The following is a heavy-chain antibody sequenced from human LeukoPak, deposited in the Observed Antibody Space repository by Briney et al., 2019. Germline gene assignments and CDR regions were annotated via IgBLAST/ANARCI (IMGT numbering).Heavy chain of an antibody. V-gene: IGHV4-39*07. D-gene: IGHD6-19*01. CDR1: AGSISSSNYY. J-gene: IGHJ4*02. CDR2: IYYSGRT. CDR3: ARRHSSGWYVGGGGQRAAFDY. Sequence: PSETLSLTCTVSAGSISSSNYYWGWIRQPPGKGLEWIGSIYYSGRTYYNPSLKSRVTISVDTSKNQFSLKLSSVTAADTAVYYCARRHSSGWYVGGGGQRAAFDYWGQGTLVTVSS.